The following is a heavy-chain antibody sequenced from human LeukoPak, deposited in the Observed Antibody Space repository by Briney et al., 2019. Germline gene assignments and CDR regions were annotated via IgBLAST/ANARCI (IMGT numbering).Heavy chain of an antibody. V-gene: IGHV3-48*01. CDR1: GFTFSTYG. Sequence: PGGSLRLSCTGSGFTFSTYGMNWVRQAPGRGAEWVAYIHSSSTPIYYADSVRGRFTISRDNAKNSLYLQMNSLRAEDTTVRYCARGVYYYDSSGPAAFDIWGQGTMVTVSS. CDR2: IHSSSTPI. D-gene: IGHD3-22*01. CDR3: ARGVYYYDSSGPAAFDI. J-gene: IGHJ3*02.